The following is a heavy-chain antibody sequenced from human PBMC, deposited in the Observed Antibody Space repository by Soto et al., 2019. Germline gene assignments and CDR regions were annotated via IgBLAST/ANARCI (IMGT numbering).Heavy chain of an antibody. CDR3: ARALLRKDWFDP. CDR2: INPNSGGT. J-gene: IGHJ5*02. V-gene: IGHV1-2*02. Sequence: GASVMVSCKASGYTFTGYYMHWVRQAPGQGLEWMGWINPNSGGTNYAQKFQGRVTMTRDTSISTAYMERSRLRSDDTAVYYCARALLRKDWFDPWGQGTLVTVSS. CDR1: GYTFTGYY. D-gene: IGHD1-26*01.